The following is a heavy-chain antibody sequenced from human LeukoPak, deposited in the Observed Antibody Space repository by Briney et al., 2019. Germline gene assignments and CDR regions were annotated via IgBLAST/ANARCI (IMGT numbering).Heavy chain of an antibody. V-gene: IGHV3-23*01. D-gene: IGHD2-2*01. CDR2: IIGGAGST. CDR3: AHGAMYQLDY. J-gene: IGHJ4*02. CDR1: GFSFSSHG. Sequence: GGSLRLSCAASGFSFSSHGTSWVRQAPGKGLEWVSGIIGGAGSTYYADSVKGRFTISGDNSKNTLFLQMNSLRAEDTAVYYCAHGAMYQLDYWGQGTLVTVSS.